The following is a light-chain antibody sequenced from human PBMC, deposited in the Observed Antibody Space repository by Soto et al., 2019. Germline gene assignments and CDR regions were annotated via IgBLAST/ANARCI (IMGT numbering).Light chain of an antibody. CDR3: SSYTSSSHVL. CDR1: SSDVGGYNY. CDR2: EVS. J-gene: IGLJ2*01. Sequence: QSALTQPASESGSPGQSITISCTGTSSDVGGYNYVSWYQQHPGKAPKLMIYEVSNRPSGVSNRFSGSKSGNTASLTISGLQAEDEADYYCSSYTSSSHVLFGGGTKLTVL. V-gene: IGLV2-14*01.